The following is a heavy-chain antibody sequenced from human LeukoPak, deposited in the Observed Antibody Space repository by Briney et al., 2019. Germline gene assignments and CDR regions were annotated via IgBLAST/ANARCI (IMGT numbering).Heavy chain of an antibody. Sequence: GGSLRLSCAASGFTFSSYAMSWVREAPGKGLEWVSAISGSGGSTYYADSVKGRFTISRDNSKNTLYLQMNSLRAEDTAVYYCAKDSSSWPQSPFDYWGQGTLVTVSS. CDR1: GFTFSSYA. J-gene: IGHJ4*02. CDR2: ISGSGGST. CDR3: AKDSSSWPQSPFDY. V-gene: IGHV3-23*01. D-gene: IGHD6-13*01.